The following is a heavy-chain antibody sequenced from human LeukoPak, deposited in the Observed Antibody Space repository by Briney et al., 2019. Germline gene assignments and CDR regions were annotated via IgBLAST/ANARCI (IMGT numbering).Heavy chain of an antibody. CDR1: GGSFSGYY. Sequence: PSETLSLTCAVYGGSFSGYYWSWIRQPPGKGLEWIGEINHSGSTNYNPSLKSRVTISVDTSKNQFSLKLSSATAADTAVYYCARGRNVVVPAASYYMDVWGKGTTVTVSS. J-gene: IGHJ6*03. CDR2: INHSGST. CDR3: ARGRNVVVPAASYYMDV. D-gene: IGHD2-2*01. V-gene: IGHV4-34*01.